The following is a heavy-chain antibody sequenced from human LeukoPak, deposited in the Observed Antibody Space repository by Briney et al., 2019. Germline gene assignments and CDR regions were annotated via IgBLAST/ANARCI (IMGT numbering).Heavy chain of an antibody. CDR2: ISDNARTT. CDR1: GFDFSRYA. V-gene: IGHV3-64*04. J-gene: IGHJ2*01. D-gene: IGHD4-23*01. CDR3: ARGSCQTTVVTPEMGWYFDL. Sequence: TGGSLRLSCVASGFDFSRYAMHWVRQAPGRGLERVSVISDNARTTFYAESVRGRFTISRDNAKNSLYLQMNSLRAEDTAVYYCARGSCQTTVVTPEMGWYFDLWGRGTLVTVSS.